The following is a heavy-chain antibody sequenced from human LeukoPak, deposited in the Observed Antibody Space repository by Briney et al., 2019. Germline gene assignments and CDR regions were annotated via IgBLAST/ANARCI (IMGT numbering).Heavy chain of an antibody. CDR2: IYYSGST. J-gene: IGHJ6*02. Sequence: SQTLSLTCTVSGGSISSGGYYWSWIRQHPGKGLEWIGYIYYSGSTYYNPSLKSRVTISVDTSKNQFSLKLSSVTAADTAVYYYARESSSLYYYYGMDVWGQGTTVTVSS. CDR1: GGSISSGGYY. V-gene: IGHV4-31*03. CDR3: ARESSSLYYYYGMDV. D-gene: IGHD6-6*01.